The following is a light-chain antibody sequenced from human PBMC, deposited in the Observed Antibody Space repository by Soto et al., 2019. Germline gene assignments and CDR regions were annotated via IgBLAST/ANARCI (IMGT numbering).Light chain of an antibody. CDR2: TTS. J-gene: IGKJ3*01. V-gene: IGKV1-6*01. CDR1: QDIGGD. CDR3: LQDYNFPFT. Sequence: AIQMTQSPSSLSASVGDRVTITCRASQDIGGDLGWYQQKPGKAPELLIYTTSSLLSGVPSRFSGSGSCTDFTLTISSLQPEDFATYYCLQDYNFPFTFGPGTKVDIK.